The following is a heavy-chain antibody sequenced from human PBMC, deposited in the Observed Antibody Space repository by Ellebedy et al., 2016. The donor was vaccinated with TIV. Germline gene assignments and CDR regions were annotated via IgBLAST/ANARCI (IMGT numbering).Heavy chain of an antibody. D-gene: IGHD6-13*01. CDR1: GFNFFNYN. V-gene: IGHV3-30-3*01. Sequence: GESLKISXAASGFNFFNYNMHWVRQAPGKGLECVALIQHDGSTKYYADSVKGRFTVSRDNSKNTLYLQMNSLRAEDTAVYYCAKGVYTNSKYFFDYWGQGTLVTVSS. J-gene: IGHJ4*02. CDR2: IQHDGSTK. CDR3: AKGVYTNSKYFFDY.